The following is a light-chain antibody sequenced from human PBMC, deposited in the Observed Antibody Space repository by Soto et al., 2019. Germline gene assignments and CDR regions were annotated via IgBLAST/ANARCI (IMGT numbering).Light chain of an antibody. CDR2: DAS. CDR1: QSVSSY. J-gene: IGKJ3*01. Sequence: EIVLTQSPATLSLSPGERATLSCRASQSVSSYLAWYQQNPGQAPRLLIYDASNRATGIPARFRGSGSGTDFTLTSSSLEPEAFAVYYCQQRSNWQTFGPGTKVDIK. V-gene: IGKV3-11*01. CDR3: QQRSNWQT.